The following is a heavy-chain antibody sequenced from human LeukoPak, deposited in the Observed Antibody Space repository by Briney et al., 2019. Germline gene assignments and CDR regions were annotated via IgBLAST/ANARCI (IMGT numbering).Heavy chain of an antibody. CDR2: INHSGST. D-gene: IGHD6-13*01. CDR3: ARADYSSSWSHEYYYMDV. CDR1: GGSFSGYY. J-gene: IGHJ6*03. V-gene: IGHV4-34*01. Sequence: AETLSLTCAVYGGSFSGYYWSWIRQPPGKGLEWIGEINHSGSTNYNPSLKSRVTISVDTSKNQFSLKPRYVPAADPAVYYCARADYSSSWSHEYYYMDVWGKGTTVTVSS.